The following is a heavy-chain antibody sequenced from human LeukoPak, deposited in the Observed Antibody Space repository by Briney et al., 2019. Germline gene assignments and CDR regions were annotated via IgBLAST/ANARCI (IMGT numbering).Heavy chain of an antibody. Sequence: GRSLRLSCAASGFTVSSNYMSWVRQAPGKGLEWVSVIYSGGSTYYADSVKGRFTISRDNSKNTLYLQMNSLRAEDTAVYYCATYLTGTTSVKYYYGMDVWGQGTTVTVSS. CDR1: GFTVSSNY. V-gene: IGHV3-66*02. J-gene: IGHJ6*02. CDR3: ATYLTGTTSVKYYYGMDV. CDR2: IYSGGST. D-gene: IGHD1-7*01.